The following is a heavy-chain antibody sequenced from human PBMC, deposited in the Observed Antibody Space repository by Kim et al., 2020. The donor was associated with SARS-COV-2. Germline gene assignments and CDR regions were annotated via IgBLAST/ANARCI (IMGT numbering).Heavy chain of an antibody. CDR3: ARVGVVHEGGYYYYGLDV. CDR2: INANTGHP. J-gene: IGHJ6*02. CDR1: GYIFTNYA. V-gene: IGHV7-4-1*02. D-gene: IGHD2-2*01. Sequence: ASVKVSCKASGYIFTNYALNWVRQAPGQGLEWMGWINANTGHPTYAQGFTGRFVFSLDTSVNTAYLQISSLKAEDSAVYYCARVGVVHEGGYYYYGLDVWGQGTTVTVSS.